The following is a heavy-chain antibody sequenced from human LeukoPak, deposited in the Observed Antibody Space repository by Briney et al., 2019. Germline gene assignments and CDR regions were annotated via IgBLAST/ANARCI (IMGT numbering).Heavy chain of an antibody. D-gene: IGHD4-17*01. J-gene: IGHJ4*02. V-gene: IGHV4-34*01. CDR2: INHSGST. CDR3: ARGILDYGDSPYFDC. Sequence: SETLSLTCAVFGGSFSGYYWSWIRQPPGKWLEWIGEINHSGSTNYSPSLKSRVTISVDTSKNQFSLKLSSVTAADTAVYYCARGILDYGDSPYFDCWGQGTLVTVSS. CDR1: GGSFSGYY.